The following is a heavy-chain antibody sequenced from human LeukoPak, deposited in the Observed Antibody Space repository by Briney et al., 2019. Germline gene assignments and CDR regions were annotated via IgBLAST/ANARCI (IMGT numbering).Heavy chain of an antibody. Sequence: LSGGSLRLSCAASSFTFSSYWMTWVRQAPGKGLEWVANIKEDGSKTFYVDSVKGRFTISRDNAKNSLYLQMNSLRAEDTAVYYCARDPYYYDSGSFAAFDIWGQGTMVTVSS. CDR1: SFTFSSYW. J-gene: IGHJ3*02. CDR3: ARDPYYYDSGSFAAFDI. V-gene: IGHV3-7*01. CDR2: IKEDGSKT. D-gene: IGHD3-10*01.